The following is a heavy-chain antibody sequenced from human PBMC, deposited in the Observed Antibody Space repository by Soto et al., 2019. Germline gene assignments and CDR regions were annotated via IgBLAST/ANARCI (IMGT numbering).Heavy chain of an antibody. Sequence: SETLSLTCTVSGGSISSGDYYWSWIRQPPGKGLEWIGYIYYSGSTYYNPSLKSRVTISVDTSKNQFSLKLSSVTAADTAVYYCARYCSGGSCYLNWFDPWGQGTLVTVSS. J-gene: IGHJ5*02. V-gene: IGHV4-30-4*01. CDR1: GGSISSGDYY. CDR3: ARYCSGGSCYLNWFDP. D-gene: IGHD2-15*01. CDR2: IYYSGST.